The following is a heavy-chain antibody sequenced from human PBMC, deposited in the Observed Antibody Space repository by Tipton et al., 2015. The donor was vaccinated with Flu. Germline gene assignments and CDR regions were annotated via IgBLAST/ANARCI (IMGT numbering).Heavy chain of an antibody. CDR3: ARDLLSTHSFDI. V-gene: IGHV3-72*01. CDR2: NRNKANSYTT. Sequence: SGFTFSDNYIEWVRQAPGKGLEWVGRNRNKANSYTTEYAASVKGRFTISRDDSKNSLYLQMNSLKTEDTAVYYCARDLLSTHSFDIWGQGTMVTVSS. J-gene: IGHJ3*02. CDR1: GFTFSDNY. D-gene: IGHD6-13*01.